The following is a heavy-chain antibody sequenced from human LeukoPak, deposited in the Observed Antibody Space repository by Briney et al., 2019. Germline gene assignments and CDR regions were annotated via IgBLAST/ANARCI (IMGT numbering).Heavy chain of an antibody. V-gene: IGHV5-51*01. CDR3: ARRSQEYSYGRHAIDY. CDR1: GYSFTSYW. CDR2: IYPGASDT. J-gene: IGHJ4*02. Sequence: GESLKISCKGSGYSFTSYWIGWVRQMPGKGLEWMGIIYPGASDTRYSPSFQGQVTISADKSISTACLQWSSLKASDTAMYYCARRSQEYSYGRHAIDYWGQGTLVTVSS. D-gene: IGHD5-18*01.